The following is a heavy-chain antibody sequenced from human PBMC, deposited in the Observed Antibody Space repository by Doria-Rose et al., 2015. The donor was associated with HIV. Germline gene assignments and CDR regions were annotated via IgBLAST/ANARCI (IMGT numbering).Heavy chain of an antibody. V-gene: IGHV2-26*01. CDR2: ILSDDER. CDR3: ARIKSSRWYHKYYFDF. CDR1: GVSLSSPGMG. D-gene: IGHD6-13*01. J-gene: IGHJ4*02. Sequence: QITLKESGPVLVKPTETLTLTCTVSGVSLSSPGMGVSWIRQPPGKALEWLANILSDDERSYKTSLKSRLTISRVTSKSQVVLTTTDMDPVDTATYYCARIKSSRWYHKYYFDFWGQGTRVIVSA.